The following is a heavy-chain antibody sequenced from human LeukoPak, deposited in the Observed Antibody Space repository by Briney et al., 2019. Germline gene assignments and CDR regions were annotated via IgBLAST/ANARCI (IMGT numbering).Heavy chain of an antibody. Sequence: GGSLRLSCAASGFTFSSYAMSWVRQAPGKGLEWVSAISGSGGSTYYADSVKGRFTISRDNAKNSLYLQMNSLRAEDTAVYYCARQYSSSWYYYYYYMDVWGKGTTVTISS. CDR3: ARQYSSSWYYYYYYMDV. V-gene: IGHV3-23*01. D-gene: IGHD6-13*01. CDR2: ISGSGGST. CDR1: GFTFSSYA. J-gene: IGHJ6*03.